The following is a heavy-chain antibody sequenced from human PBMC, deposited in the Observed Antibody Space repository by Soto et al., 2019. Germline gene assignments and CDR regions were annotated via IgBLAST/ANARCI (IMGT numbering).Heavy chain of an antibody. D-gene: IGHD2-15*01. V-gene: IGHV3-30-3*01. J-gene: IGHJ6*02. CDR1: GFTFSSYA. CDR3: ARAGCDGGRCYTLVGLRYGMDV. CDR2: ISYDGSNK. Sequence: QVQLVESGGGVVQPGRSLRLSCAASGFTFSSYAMYWVRQAPGKGLEWVAVISYDGSNKYYADSVKGRSTISRDNSKNTLYLQMNSLRAEDTAVYYCARAGCDGGRCYTLVGLRYGMDVWGQGTTVTVSS.